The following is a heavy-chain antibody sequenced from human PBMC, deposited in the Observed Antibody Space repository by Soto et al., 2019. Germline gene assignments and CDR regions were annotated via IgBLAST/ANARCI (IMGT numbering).Heavy chain of an antibody. D-gene: IGHD2-15*01. V-gene: IGHV5-51*01. Sequence: PGESLKSSCKDSGYRFTSYWMGWLRQMPGKGLEWMGMINPGDSDTRYSPSFEGQVTISADKSISTAYLQWSSLKASDTAMFYCGRHGRHYVMDVWGQGTTVTVSS. J-gene: IGHJ6*02. CDR1: GYRFTSYW. CDR3: GRHGRHYVMDV. CDR2: INPGDSDT.